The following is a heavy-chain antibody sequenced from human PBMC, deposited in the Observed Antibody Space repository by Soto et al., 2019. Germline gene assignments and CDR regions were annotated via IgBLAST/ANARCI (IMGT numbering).Heavy chain of an antibody. CDR3: ERGGKGTSYYSPYYSYGMDV. Sequence: EVQLVESGGGLVQPGGSLRLSCAASGFTFSSYWMHWVRQAPGKGLVWVSRINSDGSSTSYADSVKGRFTISRDNAKNTLYLEMNSLGAEEASVYYCERGGKGTSYYSPYYSYGMDVWGQGTTDTVSS. CDR2: INSDGSST. V-gene: IGHV3-74*01. D-gene: IGHD2-15*01. J-gene: IGHJ6*02. CDR1: GFTFSSYW.